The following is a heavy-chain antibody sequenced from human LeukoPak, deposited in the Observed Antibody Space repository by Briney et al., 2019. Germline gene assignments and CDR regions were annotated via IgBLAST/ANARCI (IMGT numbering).Heavy chain of an antibody. CDR2: IKSKTDGGTT. Sequence: GGSLRLSCAASGFTFSNAWMSWVRQAPGKGLEWVGRIKSKTDGGTTDYAAPVKGRFTISRGDSKNTLYLQMNSLETEDTAVYYCTTRYCSSTSCYSAYWGQGTLVTVSS. CDR3: TTRYCSSTSCYSAY. V-gene: IGHV3-15*01. D-gene: IGHD2-2*01. CDR1: GFTFSNAW. J-gene: IGHJ4*02.